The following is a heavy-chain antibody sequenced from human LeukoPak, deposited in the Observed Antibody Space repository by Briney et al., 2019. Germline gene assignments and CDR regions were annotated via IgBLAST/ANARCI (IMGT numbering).Heavy chain of an antibody. CDR1: GFTFDDYA. CDR3: AKDPAEVRFLEWLLPNWFDP. V-gene: IGHV3-9*01. J-gene: IGHJ5*02. CDR2: ISWNSGSI. Sequence: QTGGSLRLSCAASGFTFDDYAMHWVRQAPGKGLEWVSGISWNSGSIGYADSVKGRFTISRDNSKNTLYLQMNSLRAEDTAVYYCAKDPAEVRFLEWLLPNWFDPWGQGTLVTVSS. D-gene: IGHD3-3*01.